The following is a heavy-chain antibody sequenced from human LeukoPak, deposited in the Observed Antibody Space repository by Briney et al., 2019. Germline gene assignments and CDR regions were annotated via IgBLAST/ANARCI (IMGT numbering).Heavy chain of an antibody. D-gene: IGHD4-11*01. CDR2: INHSGST. V-gene: IGHV4-34*01. CDR1: GGSFSGYY. CDR3: ARGAFYSNYLNYYYGMDV. Sequence: SETLSLTCAVYGGSFSGYYWSWIRQPPGKGLEWIGEINHSGSTNYNPSLKSRVTISVDTSKNQFSLKLSPVTAADTAVYYCARGAFYSNYLNYYYGMDVWGQGTTVTVSS. J-gene: IGHJ6*02.